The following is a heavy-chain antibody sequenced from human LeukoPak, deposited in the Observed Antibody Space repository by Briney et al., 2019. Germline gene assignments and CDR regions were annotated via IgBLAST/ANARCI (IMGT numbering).Heavy chain of an antibody. Sequence: SETLSLTCTVSGGSISTSNYYWGWIRQPPGKGLEWIGNIFYSGSTYYNPSLKSRVTISVDTSKNQFSLKLSSVTAADTAVYYCARGGTVTTSWFDPWGQGTLVTVSS. CDR2: IFYSGST. J-gene: IGHJ5*02. D-gene: IGHD4-17*01. V-gene: IGHV4-39*07. CDR1: GGSISTSNYY. CDR3: ARGGTVTTSWFDP.